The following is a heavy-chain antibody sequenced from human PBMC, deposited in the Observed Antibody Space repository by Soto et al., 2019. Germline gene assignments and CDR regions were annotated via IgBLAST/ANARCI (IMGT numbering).Heavy chain of an antibody. V-gene: IGHV3-74*01. CDR1: GFTFSSYW. J-gene: IGHJ6*02. CDR2: INSDGSST. D-gene: IGHD3-10*01. Sequence: HPGGSLRLSCAASGFTFSSYWMHWVRQAPGKGLVWVPRINSDGSSTSYADSVKGRFTISRDNAKNTLCLQMNSLRAEDTAVYYCARGVLWFGELYYYYYGMDVWGQGTTVTVSS. CDR3: ARGVLWFGELYYYYYGMDV.